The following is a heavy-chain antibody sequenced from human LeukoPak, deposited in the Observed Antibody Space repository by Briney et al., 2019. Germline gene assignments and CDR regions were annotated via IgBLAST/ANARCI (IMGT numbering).Heavy chain of an antibody. V-gene: IGHV3-23*01. CDR1: GFTFSSYA. CDR2: ISGSGGST. CDR3: ASPGRKWVRNGSWPDY. J-gene: IGHJ4*02. Sequence: GGSLRLSCAASGFTFSSYAMSWVRPAPGKGLEWVSAISGSGGSTYYADSVKGRFTISRDNSKNTLYLQTNSLRAEDTAVYYCASPGRKWVRNGSWPDYWGQGTLVTVSS. D-gene: IGHD6-13*01.